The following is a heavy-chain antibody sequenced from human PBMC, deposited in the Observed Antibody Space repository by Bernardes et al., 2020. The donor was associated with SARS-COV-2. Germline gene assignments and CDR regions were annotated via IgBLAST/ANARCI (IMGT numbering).Heavy chain of an antibody. CDR2: IKPDGSER. D-gene: IGHD3-16*01. J-gene: IGHJ4*02. CDR1: GFTFNNYW. V-gene: IGHV3-7*03. Sequence: GGSLRLSCAASGFTFNNYWMIWVRQAPGKGLEWVANIKPDGSERNYVDSVKGRFVISRDNAKKSLYLQIGSLRAEDTAVYYCAKGLQVERCVDGSWGQGTLVTVSS. CDR3: AKGLQVERCVDGS.